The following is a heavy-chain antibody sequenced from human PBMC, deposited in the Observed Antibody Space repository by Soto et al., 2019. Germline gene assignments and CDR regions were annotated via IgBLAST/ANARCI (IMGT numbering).Heavy chain of an antibody. CDR1: GFTFSSYY. V-gene: IGHV3-74*01. Sequence: PGGSLRLSCAASGFTFSSYYMHWVRQTPGKGLVWVSRISNDGTSTDYAESAQGRFTISRDSAKSTLYLQMNSLRAEDTSVYYCARGLYGVSVGFDRWGQGTLVTVSS. D-gene: IGHD3-16*01. CDR2: ISNDGTST. CDR3: ARGLYGVSVGFDR. J-gene: IGHJ4*02.